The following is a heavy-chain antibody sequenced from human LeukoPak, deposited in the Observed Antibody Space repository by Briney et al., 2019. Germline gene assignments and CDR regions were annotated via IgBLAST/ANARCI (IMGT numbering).Heavy chain of an antibody. D-gene: IGHD6-19*01. CDR3: AREFSWGQWLGSYFDY. V-gene: IGHV4-39*02. Sequence: SETLSLTCTVSGGSISSSSYYWGWIRQPPGKGLEWIGSIYYSGSTYYNPSLKSRVTISVDTSKNQFSLKLSSVTAADTAVYYCAREFSWGQWLGSYFDYWGQGTLVTVSS. CDR1: GGSISSSSYY. CDR2: IYYSGST. J-gene: IGHJ4*02.